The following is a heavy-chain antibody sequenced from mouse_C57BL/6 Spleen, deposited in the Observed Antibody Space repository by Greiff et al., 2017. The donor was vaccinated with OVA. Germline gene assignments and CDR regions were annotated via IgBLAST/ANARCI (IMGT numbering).Heavy chain of an antibody. V-gene: IGHV5-4*03. CDR2: ISDGGSYT. J-gene: IGHJ1*03. Sequence: EVMLVESGGGLVKPGGSLKLSCAASGFTFSSYAMSWVRQTPEKRLEWVATISDGGSYTYYPDNVKGRFTISRDNAKNNLYLQMSHLKSEDTAMYYCARAVYSNYGYFDVWGTGTTVTVSS. D-gene: IGHD2-5*01. CDR1: GFTFSSYA. CDR3: ARAVYSNYGYFDV.